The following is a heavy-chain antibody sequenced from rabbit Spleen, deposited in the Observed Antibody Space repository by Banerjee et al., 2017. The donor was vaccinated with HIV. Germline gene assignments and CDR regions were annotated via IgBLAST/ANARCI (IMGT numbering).Heavy chain of an antibody. Sequence: QEQLEESGGDLVKPEGSLTLTCTASGFSFSSSYWICWVRQAPGKGLEWIACIDGASSGVAYYVNWAKGRFTGSKTSSTTVTLQMTSLTAADTATYFCARGVSLDDFQLWGPGTLVTVS. CDR3: ARGVSLDDFQL. CDR2: IDGASSGVA. J-gene: IGHJ4*01. V-gene: IGHV1S45*01. CDR1: GFSFSSSYW.